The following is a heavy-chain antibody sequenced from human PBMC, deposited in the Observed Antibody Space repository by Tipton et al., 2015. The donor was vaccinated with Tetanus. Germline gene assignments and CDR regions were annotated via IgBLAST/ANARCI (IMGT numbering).Heavy chain of an antibody. CDR3: ARAHCADGVCNFDF. J-gene: IGHJ4*02. V-gene: IGHV5-51*01. CDR1: GYIFNNYW. Sequence: QLVQSGGEVKKPGESLKISCKGSGYIFNNYWIGWVRQKPGKGLEWMGIIYPGDSDTRYSPSFQGHVTIPVDKSINTAYLQWSSLKASVTSVFYCARAHCADGVCNFDFWGQGALVSVAS. D-gene: IGHD2-8*01. CDR2: IYPGDSDT.